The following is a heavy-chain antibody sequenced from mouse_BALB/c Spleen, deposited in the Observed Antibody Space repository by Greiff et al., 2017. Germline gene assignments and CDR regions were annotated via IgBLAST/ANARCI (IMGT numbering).Heavy chain of an antibody. V-gene: IGHV1S81*02. CDR1: GYTFTSYY. CDR2: INPSNGGT. CDR3: TRSGSYGSSFAMDY. J-gene: IGHJ4*01. D-gene: IGHD1-1*01. Sequence: QVQLQQPGAELVKPWASVKLSCKASGYTFTSYYMYWVKQGPGQGLEWIGGINPSNGGTNFNENFKSKATLTVDKSSSTAYMQLSSLTSEDSAVYYCTRSGSYGSSFAMDYWGQGTSVTVSS.